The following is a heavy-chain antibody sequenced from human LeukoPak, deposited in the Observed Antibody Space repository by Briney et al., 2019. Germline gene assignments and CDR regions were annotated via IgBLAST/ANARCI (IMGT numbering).Heavy chain of an antibody. J-gene: IGHJ6*03. CDR3: AKAFHYSSSWSPYMDV. V-gene: IGHV3-23*01. D-gene: IGHD6-13*01. CDR2: ISGSGGST. Sequence: GGSLRLSCAASGFTFSSYAMSWVRQAPGKGLEWVSAISGSGGSTYYADSVKGRFTISRDNSKNTLYLQMNSLRAEDTAVYYCAKAFHYSSSWSPYMDVWGKGTTVTVSS. CDR1: GFTFSSYA.